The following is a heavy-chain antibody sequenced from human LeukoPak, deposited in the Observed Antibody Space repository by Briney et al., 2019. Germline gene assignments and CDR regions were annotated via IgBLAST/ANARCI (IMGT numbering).Heavy chain of an antibody. CDR1: GFTFSSYS. D-gene: IGHD4-17*01. CDR3: AKYGRWDLSIGDI. J-gene: IGHJ3*02. CDR2: IRYDGSNK. V-gene: IGHV3-30*02. Sequence: PGGSLRLSCAASGFTFSSYSMNWVRQAPGRGLEWVAFIRYDGSNKYYADSVKGRFTISRDNSKNTLYLQMNSLRAEDTAVYYCAKYGRWDLSIGDIWGQGTMVTVSS.